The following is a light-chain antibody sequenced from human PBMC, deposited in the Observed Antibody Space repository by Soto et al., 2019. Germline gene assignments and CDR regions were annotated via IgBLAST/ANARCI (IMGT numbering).Light chain of an antibody. J-gene: IGLJ1*01. CDR1: SSNIGAGYD. V-gene: IGLV1-40*01. Sequence: QSVLTQPPSVSGAPGQRVTISCTGSSSNIGAGYDVHWYQQLPGTAPKLLIYRNTNRPSGVPDRFSGSKSDTSASLAIAGLQAEDEADYYCQSYDSSLSAYVFGTGTKLTVL. CDR3: QSYDSSLSAYV. CDR2: RNT.